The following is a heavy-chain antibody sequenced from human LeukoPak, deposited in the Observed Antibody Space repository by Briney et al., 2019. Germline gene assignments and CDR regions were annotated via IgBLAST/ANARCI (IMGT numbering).Heavy chain of an antibody. CDR1: GGSISSSSYY. D-gene: IGHD3-22*01. CDR3: AGSIDYYDSSASFDY. J-gene: IGHJ4*02. CDR2: IYYSGST. V-gene: IGHV4-39*07. Sequence: SETLSLTCTVSGGSISSSSYYWGWIRQPPGKGLEWIGSIYYSGSTYYNPSLKSRVTISVDTSKNQFSLKLSSVTAADTAVYYCAGSIDYYDSSASFDYWGQGTLVTVSS.